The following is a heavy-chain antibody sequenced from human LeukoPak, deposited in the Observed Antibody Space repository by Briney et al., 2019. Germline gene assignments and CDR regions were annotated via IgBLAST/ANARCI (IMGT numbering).Heavy chain of an antibody. CDR3: ARGITMFQH. D-gene: IGHD3-10*01. CDR2: ISLNGGST. CDR1: GFTFSDYY. V-gene: IGHV3-20*04. J-gene: IGHJ1*01. Sequence: GGSLRLSCAASGFTFSDYYMSWIRQAPGKGLEWVSGISLNGGSTGYADSVKGRFTISRDNAKNSLYLQMNSLRVEDTALYYCARGITMFQHWGQGALVTVSS.